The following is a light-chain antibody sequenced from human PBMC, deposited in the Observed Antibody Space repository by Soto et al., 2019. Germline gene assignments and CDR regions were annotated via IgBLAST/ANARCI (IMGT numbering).Light chain of an antibody. CDR3: QQYGSSPPT. V-gene: IGKV3-20*01. CDR2: GAS. CDR1: QSVSSSY. J-gene: IGKJ1*01. Sequence: EIVLTQSPGTLSLSRGERATLSCRASQSVSSSYLAWYQQKPGQAPRLLIYGASSRATGLPDRFSGSGSGTDFTLTISRLEPEDFAVYYCQQYGSSPPTFGRGTKVEIK.